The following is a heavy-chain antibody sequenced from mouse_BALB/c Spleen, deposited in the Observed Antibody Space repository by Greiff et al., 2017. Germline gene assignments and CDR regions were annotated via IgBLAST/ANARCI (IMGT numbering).Heavy chain of an antibody. V-gene: IGHV1-7*01. CDR3: ANRYDDAWFAY. CDR1: GYTFTSYW. D-gene: IGHD2-14*01. Sequence: VQVVESGAELAKPGASVKMSCKASGYTFTSYWMHWVKQRPGQGLEWIGYINPSTGYTEYNQKFKDKATLTADKSSSTAYMQLSSLTSEDSAVYYCANRYDDAWFAYWGQGTLVTVSA. J-gene: IGHJ3*01. CDR2: INPSTGYT.